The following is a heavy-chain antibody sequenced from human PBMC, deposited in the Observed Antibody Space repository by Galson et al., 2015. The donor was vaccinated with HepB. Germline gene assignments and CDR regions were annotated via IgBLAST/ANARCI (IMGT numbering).Heavy chain of an antibody. D-gene: IGHD6-13*01. CDR3: TTEPFSHSSSWYYFDY. V-gene: IGHV3-15*01. J-gene: IGHJ4*02. CDR2: IKSKTDGGTT. Sequence: LRLSCAASGFTFSNAWMSWVRQAPGKGLEWVGRIKSKTDGGTTDYAAPVKGRFTISRDDSKNTLYLQMNSLKTEDTAVYYCTTEPFSHSSSWYYFDYWGQGTLVTVSS. CDR1: GFTFSNAW.